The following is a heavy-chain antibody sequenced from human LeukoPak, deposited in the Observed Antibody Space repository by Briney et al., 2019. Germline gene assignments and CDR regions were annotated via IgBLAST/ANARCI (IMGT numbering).Heavy chain of an antibody. Sequence: GGSLRLSCAASGFTFSSYAMHWVRQAPGKGLEWVAVISYDGSNKYYADSVKGRFTISRDNSKNTLHLQMNSLRAEDTAVYYCARGGSGRKQLDGRFDPWGQGTLVTVSS. V-gene: IGHV3-30-3*01. CDR2: ISYDGSNK. CDR1: GFTFSSYA. J-gene: IGHJ5*02. CDR3: ARGGSGRKQLDGRFDP. D-gene: IGHD6-6*01.